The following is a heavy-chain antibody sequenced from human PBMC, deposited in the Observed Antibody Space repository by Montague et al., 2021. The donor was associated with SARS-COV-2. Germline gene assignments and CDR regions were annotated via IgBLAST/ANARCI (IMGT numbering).Heavy chain of an antibody. V-gene: IGHV4-38-2*01. J-gene: IGHJ5*02. CDR2: IHHSGNT. Sequence: SETLSLTCAVSGRSISTDHYWGWIRQPPGKGLEWIGGIHHSGNTYYNPPLKSRLTISIDTSKNQFSLKLTSLTAADTAVYYCAGQVAYLDYFDPWGQGTLVTVSS. D-gene: IGHD4-11*01. CDR1: GRSISTDHY. CDR3: AGQVAYLDYFDP.